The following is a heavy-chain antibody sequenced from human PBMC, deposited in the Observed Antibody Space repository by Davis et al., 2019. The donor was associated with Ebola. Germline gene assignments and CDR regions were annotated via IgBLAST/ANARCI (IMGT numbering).Heavy chain of an antibody. CDR3: AKHFSGSYCQDY. CDR2: MNPNSGNT. Sequence: AASVKVSCKASGYTFTSYDINWVRQATGQGLEWMGWMNPNSGNTGYAQKFQGRVTMTRNTSMSTAYMELSSLRSEDTAVYFCAKHFSGSYCQDYWGQGSLVTVSS. D-gene: IGHD1-26*01. J-gene: IGHJ4*02. CDR1: GYTFTSYD. V-gene: IGHV1-8*01.